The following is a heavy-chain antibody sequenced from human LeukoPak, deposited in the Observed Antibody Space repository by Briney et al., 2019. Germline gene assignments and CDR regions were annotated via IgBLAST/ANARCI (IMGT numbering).Heavy chain of an antibody. CDR1: GYSISSGYY. Sequence: SETLSLTCTVSGYSISSGYYWGWIRPPPGKGLGWIGSIYHSGSTYYNPSLKSRVTISVDTSKNQFSLKLSSVTAADTAVYYCASPAMAFIDQGRYNYYYYMDVWGKGTTVTVSS. CDR2: IYHSGST. V-gene: IGHV4-38-2*02. J-gene: IGHJ6*03. D-gene: IGHD5-18*01. CDR3: ASPAMAFIDQGRYNYYYYMDV.